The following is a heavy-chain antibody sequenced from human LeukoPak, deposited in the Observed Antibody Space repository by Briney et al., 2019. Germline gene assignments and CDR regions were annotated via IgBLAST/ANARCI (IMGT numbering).Heavy chain of an antibody. CDR2: INKDGSGK. V-gene: IGHV3-7*05. CDR3: ARWGGGFDY. CDR1: GFTFTSFW. Sequence: GGSLRLSCAASGFTFTSFWMGWVRQAPGKGLEWVANINKDGSGKNYVDSVKGRFTISRDNAKNSLFLQMNSLRVEDTVVYYCARWGGGFDYWGQGTLVTVSS. J-gene: IGHJ4*02. D-gene: IGHD3-16*01.